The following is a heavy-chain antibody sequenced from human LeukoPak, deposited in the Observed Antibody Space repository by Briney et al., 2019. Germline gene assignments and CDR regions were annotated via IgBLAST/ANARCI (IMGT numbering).Heavy chain of an antibody. CDR2: IIPVSATA. D-gene: IGHD3-22*01. CDR3: ARVTSGSGYYLLGV. Sequence: SVKVSCKVSGGIYNTYAINWVRQAPGQGLEWVGGIIPVSATAAYAQKLQGRVTITTDESTSTAYMELTSLRSEDTAVYYCARVTSGSGYYLLGVWGQGTTVTVSS. V-gene: IGHV1-69*05. J-gene: IGHJ6*02. CDR1: GGIYNTYA.